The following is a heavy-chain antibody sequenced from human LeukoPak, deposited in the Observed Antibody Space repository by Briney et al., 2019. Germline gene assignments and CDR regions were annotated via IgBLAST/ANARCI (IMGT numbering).Heavy chain of an antibody. D-gene: IGHD6-19*01. CDR1: GFNFYNYA. CDR3: AKAGGSSSGWFGF. V-gene: IGHV3-23*01. Sequence: GGPLRLSCAASGFNFYNYAMSWVRQAPGKGLEWVSAISGSGGSTYYADSVKGRFTISRDNSKNTLYLQMNSLRAEDTAVYYCAKAGGSSSGWFGFWGQGTLVTVSS. J-gene: IGHJ4*02. CDR2: ISGSGGST.